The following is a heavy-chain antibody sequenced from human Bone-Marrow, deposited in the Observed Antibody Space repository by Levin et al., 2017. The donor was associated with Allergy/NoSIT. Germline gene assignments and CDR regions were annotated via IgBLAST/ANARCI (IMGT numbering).Heavy chain of an antibody. CDR3: AQDRHVAVSLFHI. CDR2: ISGSGSTT. V-gene: IGHV3-23*01. D-gene: IGHD3-16*01. Sequence: GGSLRLSCAASGFAFSTFVMSWVRQAPGKGLEWVSAISGSGSTTYYAESVKGRFTISRDNSKNTPYLQINSLRAEDTGVYFCAQDRHVAVSLFHIGGQGTTVIVSS. CDR1: GFAFSTFV. J-gene: IGHJ3*02.